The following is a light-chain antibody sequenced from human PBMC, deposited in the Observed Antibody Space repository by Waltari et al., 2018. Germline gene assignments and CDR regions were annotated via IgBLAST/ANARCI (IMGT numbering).Light chain of an antibody. Sequence: EIVMTQSPATLSVSPGERATLSCRASQSVSSNLAWYQQKPGQVPRLLINGASTRAPGIPARCSGGGSGTEFTLTISSLQSEDFAVYYCQQYNNWPLWTFGQGTKVEIK. V-gene: IGKV3-15*01. CDR1: QSVSSN. CDR3: QQYNNWPLWT. J-gene: IGKJ1*01. CDR2: GAS.